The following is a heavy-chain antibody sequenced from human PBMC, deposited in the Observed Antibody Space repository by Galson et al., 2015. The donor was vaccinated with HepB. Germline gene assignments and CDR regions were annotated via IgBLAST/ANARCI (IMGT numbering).Heavy chain of an antibody. D-gene: IGHD3-22*01. CDR3: ARGADYYDSSGYRFDP. CDR1: GGSISSGTYY. Sequence: QVQLQESGPGLVKPSQTLSLTCTVSGGSISSGTYYWSWIRQPAGKGLEWIGRISTSGNTDYNSSLKSRVTMSLDTSKNQFSLKLSSATAADTAVYYCARGADYYDSSGYRFDPWGQGTLVTVSS. J-gene: IGHJ5*02. CDR2: ISTSGNT. V-gene: IGHV4-61*02.